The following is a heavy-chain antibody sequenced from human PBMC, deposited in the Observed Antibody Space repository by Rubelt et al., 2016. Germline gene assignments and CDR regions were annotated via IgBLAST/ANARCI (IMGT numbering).Heavy chain of an antibody. Sequence: QVQLQESGPGLVKPSETLSLTCTVSGGSISSYYWSWIRQPPGKRLEWIGYIYHSGSTNYSPSLKGRITMSVDTSKNQFSLKLSSVTAADTAVYYCARGRNPDYWGQGTLVTVSS. CDR2: IYHSGST. J-gene: IGHJ4*02. D-gene: IGHD1-14*01. CDR3: ARGRNPDY. CDR1: GGSISSYY. V-gene: IGHV4-59*12.